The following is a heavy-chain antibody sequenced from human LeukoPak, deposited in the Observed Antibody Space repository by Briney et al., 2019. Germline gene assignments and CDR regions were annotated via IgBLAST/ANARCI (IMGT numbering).Heavy chain of an antibody. CDR1: GGSISSGGYY. CDR3: ARVWHYYDSSGYRDWFDP. V-gene: IGHV4-31*03. D-gene: IGHD3-22*01. Sequence: SETLSLTCTVSGGSISSGGYYWSWIRQHPGKGLEWIGYIYYSGSTYYNPSLKSRVTISVDTSKNQFSLNLSSVAAADTAVYYCARVWHYYDSSGYRDWFDPWGQGTLVTVSS. J-gene: IGHJ5*02. CDR2: IYYSGST.